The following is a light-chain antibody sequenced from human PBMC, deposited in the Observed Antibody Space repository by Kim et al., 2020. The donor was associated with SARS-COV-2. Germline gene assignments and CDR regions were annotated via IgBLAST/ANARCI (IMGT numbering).Light chain of an antibody. Sequence: SVSPGERAPLSCRASQSVSSNLAWYQQKPGQAPRLLIYGASTRATGIPARFSGSGSGTEFTLTISSLQSEDFAVYYCQQYNNWPLTFGGGTKLEIK. V-gene: IGKV3-15*01. CDR1: QSVSSN. J-gene: IGKJ4*01. CDR2: GAS. CDR3: QQYNNWPLT.